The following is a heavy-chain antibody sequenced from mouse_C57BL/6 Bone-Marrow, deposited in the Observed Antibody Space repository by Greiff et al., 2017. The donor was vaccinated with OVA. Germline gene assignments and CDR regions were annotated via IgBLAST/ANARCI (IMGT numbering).Heavy chain of an antibody. J-gene: IGHJ1*03. CDR2: ISNGGGST. CDR3: ARPSELGWYFDV. CDR1: GFTFSDYY. Sequence: EVQVVESGGGLVQPGGSLKLSCAASGFTFSDYYMYWVRQTPEKRLEWVAYISNGGGSTYYPDTVKGRFTISRDNAKNTLYLQMSRLKSEDTAMYYCARPSELGWYFDVWGTGTTVTVSS. V-gene: IGHV5-12*01. D-gene: IGHD6-1*01.